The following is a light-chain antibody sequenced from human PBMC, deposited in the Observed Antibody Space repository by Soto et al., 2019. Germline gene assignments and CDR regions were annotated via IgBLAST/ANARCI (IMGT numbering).Light chain of an antibody. J-gene: IGLJ3*02. Sequence: QSALTQPASVSGSPGQSITISCTGTSSDVGDYNYVSWYQQHPGKAPKLMMYEVSNRPSGVSNRVSGSKSGNTASLTISGLQAEDEADYYCCSFTSSSTWVVGGGTKVTVL. CDR3: CSFTSSSTWV. V-gene: IGLV2-14*01. CDR1: SSDVGDYNY. CDR2: EVS.